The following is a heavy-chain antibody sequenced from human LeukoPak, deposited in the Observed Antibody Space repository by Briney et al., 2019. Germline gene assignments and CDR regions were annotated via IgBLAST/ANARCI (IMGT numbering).Heavy chain of an antibody. CDR1: GGSINSSNW. V-gene: IGHV4-4*02. D-gene: IGHD3-22*01. Sequence: KPSGTLSLTCAVSGGSINSSNWWTWVRLPPGKGLEWIGQIYHSGISNYNPSLKSRVTISVDTSKNQFSLKLSSVTAADTAVYYCARGSDSSGLYFQHWGQGTLVTVSS. CDR2: IYHSGIS. J-gene: IGHJ1*01. CDR3: ARGSDSSGLYFQH.